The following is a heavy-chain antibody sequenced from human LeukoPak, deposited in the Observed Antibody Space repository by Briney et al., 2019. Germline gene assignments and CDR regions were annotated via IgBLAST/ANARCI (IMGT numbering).Heavy chain of an antibody. Sequence: TSETLSLTCTVSGGSISSSTYYWGWVRQPPGKGLDWIGSIFYIGSTQYTQYNPSLKSRVTISADTSKNQFSLKLRSVTAADTAVYYCARGPDTVTTATLDNWGQGTLVTVFS. CDR2: IFYIGST. CDR3: ARGPDTVTTATLDN. V-gene: IGHV4-39*07. CDR1: GGSISSSTYY. J-gene: IGHJ4*02. D-gene: IGHD4-17*01.